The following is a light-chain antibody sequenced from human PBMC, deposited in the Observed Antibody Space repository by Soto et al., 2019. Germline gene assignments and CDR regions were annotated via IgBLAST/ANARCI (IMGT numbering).Light chain of an antibody. Sequence: DIQMTQSPSTLSGSVGDRVTITCRASQTISSWLAWYQQIPGKAPKLLIYKASTLKSGVPSRFSGSGSGTECTLTISSLQPDDFATYYCQHSNSYAEPFGQGTKVDI. J-gene: IGKJ1*01. CDR1: QTISSW. CDR2: KAS. CDR3: QHSNSYAEP. V-gene: IGKV1-5*03.